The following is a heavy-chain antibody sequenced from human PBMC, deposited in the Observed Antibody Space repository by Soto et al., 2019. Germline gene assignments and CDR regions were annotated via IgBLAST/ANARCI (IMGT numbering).Heavy chain of an antibody. CDR2: IIPIFGTA. D-gene: IGHD3-3*01. Sequence: QVQLVQSGAEVKKPGSSVKVSCKASGGTFSSYAISWVRQAPGQGLEWMGGIIPIFGTANYAQKFQGRVTIAAAESTSTAYMELSSLRSEDTVVYYCARAVTIFGVVKYYYYYYGMDVWGQGTTVTVSS. J-gene: IGHJ6*02. CDR3: ARAVTIFGVVKYYYYYYGMDV. V-gene: IGHV1-69*01. CDR1: GGTFSSYA.